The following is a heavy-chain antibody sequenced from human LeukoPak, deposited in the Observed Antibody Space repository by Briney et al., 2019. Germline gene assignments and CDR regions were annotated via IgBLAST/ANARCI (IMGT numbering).Heavy chain of an antibody. V-gene: IGHV3-11*04. CDR1: GFTFSDYY. Sequence: GGSLRLSCAASGFTFSDYYMSWIRQAPGKGLEWVSYISSSGSTIYYADSVKGRFTISRDNSKSTLYLQMNSLRAADTAVYYCARDKDTSYLSSFDYWGQGTLVTVSS. CDR3: ARDKDTSYLSSFDY. CDR2: ISSSGSTI. J-gene: IGHJ4*02. D-gene: IGHD2-2*01.